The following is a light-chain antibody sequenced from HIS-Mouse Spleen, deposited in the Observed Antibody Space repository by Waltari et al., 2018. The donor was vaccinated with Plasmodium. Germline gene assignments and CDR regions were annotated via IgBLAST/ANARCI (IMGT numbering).Light chain of an antibody. Sequence: QSALTQPASVSGSPGQSITISCTGTSSDVGGYNYFSWYQQHPGKAPKLVIYDVSNRPSGVAKRVSGSKSGNTASLTISGLQAEDEADYYCSSYTSSSTAFGTGTKVTVL. CDR3: SSYTSSSTA. CDR2: DVS. CDR1: SSDVGGYNY. J-gene: IGLJ1*01. V-gene: IGLV2-14*03.